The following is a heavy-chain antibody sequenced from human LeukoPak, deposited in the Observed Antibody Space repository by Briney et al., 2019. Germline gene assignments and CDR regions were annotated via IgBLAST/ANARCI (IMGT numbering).Heavy chain of an antibody. CDR2: ISSSTSTL. CDR1: GFTFSSYS. CDR3: ARGRYSSGYPFDY. V-gene: IGHV3-48*02. D-gene: IGHD6-19*01. Sequence: GGSLRLPCAASGFTFSSYSMNWVRQAPGKGLEWVSYISSSTSTLYYADSVKGQFTISRDNAKNSLYLQMNSLRDEDTAVYYCARGRYSSGYPFDYWGQGTLVTVSS. J-gene: IGHJ4*02.